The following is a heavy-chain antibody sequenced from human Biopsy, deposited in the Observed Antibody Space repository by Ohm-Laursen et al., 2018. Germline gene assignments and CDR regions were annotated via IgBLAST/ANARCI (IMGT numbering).Heavy chain of an antibody. CDR2: ISYTWYT. CDR3: ARGSNDFGGLYFPR. Sequence: SETLSLTCTVSGGSFTGHYWSWIRQPPGKGLEWIGHISYTWYTRYNASLKSRVTISVDTSRNHFSLRLSSLTAADTAVYYCARGSNDFGGLYFPRWGQGTLLTVSS. J-gene: IGHJ4*02. CDR1: GGSFTGHY. D-gene: IGHD4-23*01. V-gene: IGHV4-59*11.